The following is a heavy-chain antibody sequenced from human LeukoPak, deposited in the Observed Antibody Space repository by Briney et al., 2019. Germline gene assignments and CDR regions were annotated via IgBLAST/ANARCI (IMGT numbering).Heavy chain of an antibody. CDR2: IIPIFGTA. CDR3: AREGRDTAMVNYGMDV. Sequence: SVKVSCKASGGTFSSYAISWVRQAPGQGLEWMGGIIPIFGTANYAQKFQGRVTITTDESTSTAYMELSSLRSEDTAVYYCAREGRDTAMVNYGMDVWGQGTTVTVSS. CDR1: GGTFSSYA. J-gene: IGHJ6*02. V-gene: IGHV1-69*05. D-gene: IGHD5-18*01.